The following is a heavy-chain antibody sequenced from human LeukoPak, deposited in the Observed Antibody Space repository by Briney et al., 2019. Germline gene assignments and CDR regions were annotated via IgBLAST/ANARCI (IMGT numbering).Heavy chain of an antibody. J-gene: IGHJ4*02. CDR2: IRSQIYGGTP. Sequence: TGGSLRLSCAASGFTFSSYWMHWVRQVSGKGLEWVGFIRSQIYGGTPEYAASVKGRFTISRDDSEGVAYLQMNSLKTEDTAVYYCTRDQTPYYWGQGTLVTVSS. V-gene: IGHV3-49*04. CDR1: GFTFSSYW. CDR3: TRDQTPYY.